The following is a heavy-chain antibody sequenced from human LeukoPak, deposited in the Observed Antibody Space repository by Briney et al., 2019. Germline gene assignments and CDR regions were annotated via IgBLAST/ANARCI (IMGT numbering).Heavy chain of an antibody. CDR1: GFTFSSYA. CDR2: ISYDGSNK. J-gene: IGHJ4*02. D-gene: IGHD3-16*01. V-gene: IGHV3-30-3*01. Sequence: GGTLRLSCAASGFTFSSYAMHWVRQAPGKGLEWVAVISYDGSNKYYADSVKGRFTISRDNSKNTLYLQMNSLRAEDTAVYYCARDPIGGEFLDYWGQGTLVTVSS. CDR3: ARDPIGGEFLDY.